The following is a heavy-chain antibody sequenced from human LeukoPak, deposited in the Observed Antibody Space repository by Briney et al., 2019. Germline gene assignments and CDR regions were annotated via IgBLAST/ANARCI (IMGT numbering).Heavy chain of an antibody. CDR3: ATVNYYGSGSPPFDY. CDR2: FDPEDGET. J-gene: IGHJ4*02. D-gene: IGHD3-10*01. CDR1: GYTLTELS. V-gene: IGHV1-24*01. Sequence: ASVKVSCKVSGYTLTELSMHWVQQAPGKGLEWMGGFDPEDGETIYAQKFQGRVTMTEDTSTDTAYMELSSLRSEDTAVYYCATVNYYGSGSPPFDYWGQGTLVTVSS.